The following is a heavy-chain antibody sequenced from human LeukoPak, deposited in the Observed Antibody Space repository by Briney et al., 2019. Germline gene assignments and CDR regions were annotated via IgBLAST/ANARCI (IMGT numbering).Heavy chain of an antibody. J-gene: IGHJ4*02. CDR1: GYTFSSYA. CDR2: ISGSGGST. D-gene: IGHD2-2*02. Sequence: GGSLRLSCAASGYTFSSYAMSWVRQAPGKGLEWVSAISGSGGSTYYTDSVKGRFTISRDNSKNTLYLQMNSLRAEDTAVYYCAKGVGYCGSSSCDKGFVYFDYWGQGTLVTVSS. CDR3: AKGVGYCGSSSCDKGFVYFDY. V-gene: IGHV3-23*01.